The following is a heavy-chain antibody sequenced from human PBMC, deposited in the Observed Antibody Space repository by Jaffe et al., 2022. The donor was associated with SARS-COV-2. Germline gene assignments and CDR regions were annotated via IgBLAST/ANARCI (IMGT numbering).Heavy chain of an antibody. J-gene: IGHJ6*02. V-gene: IGHV4-59*08. CDR1: GGSISSYY. Sequence: QVQLQESGPGLVKPSETLSLTCTVSGGSISSYYWSWIRQPPGKGLEWIGYIYYSGSTNYNPSLKSRVTISVDTSKNQFSLKLSSVTAADTAVYYCARCLAAAGSLGYYYYYGMDVWGQGTTVTVSS. CDR3: ARCLAAAGSLGYYYYYGMDV. CDR2: IYYSGST. D-gene: IGHD6-13*01.